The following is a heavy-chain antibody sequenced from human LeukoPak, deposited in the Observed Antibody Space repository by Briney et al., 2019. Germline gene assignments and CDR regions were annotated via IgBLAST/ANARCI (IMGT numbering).Heavy chain of an antibody. D-gene: IGHD3-3*01. CDR3: ARGGRGSGYYKIDY. CDR1: GGSISSGSYY. CDR2: IYTSGGT. J-gene: IGHJ4*02. V-gene: IGHV4-61*02. Sequence: PSETLSLTCTVSGGSISSGSYYWSWIRQPAGKGLEWIGRIYTSGGTNYNPSLKSRVTISVDTSKNQFYLKLSPVTAADTAVYYCARGGRGSGYYKIDYWGQGTLVTVSS.